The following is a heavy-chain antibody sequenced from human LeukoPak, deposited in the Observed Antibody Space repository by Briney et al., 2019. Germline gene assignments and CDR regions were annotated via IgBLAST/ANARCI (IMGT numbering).Heavy chain of an antibody. CDR1: GFTFDDYT. CDR2: ISWDGGST. V-gene: IGHV3-43*01. J-gene: IGHJ4*02. CDR3: AKEGGGFDY. Sequence: PGGSLRLSCAASGFTFDDYTMHWVRQAPGKGLEWVSLISWDGGSTYYADSVKGRFTISRDNSKNSLYLQMNSLRTEGTALYYCAKEGGGFDYWGQGTLVTVSS. D-gene: IGHD3-16*01.